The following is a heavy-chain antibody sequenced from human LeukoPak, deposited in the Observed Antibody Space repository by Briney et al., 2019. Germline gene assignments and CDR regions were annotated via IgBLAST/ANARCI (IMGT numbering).Heavy chain of an antibody. CDR3: AKDLGTSRDFDY. Sequence: GGSLRLSCAASGFTFINYAMTWVRQAPGKGLEWVSAISGSGSSTYYADSVKGRFTVSRDNSKSTLYLHMNTLRVEDTAVYYCAKDLGTSRDFDYWGQGTLVTVSS. D-gene: IGHD2-2*01. V-gene: IGHV3-23*01. J-gene: IGHJ4*02. CDR1: GFTFINYA. CDR2: ISGSGSST.